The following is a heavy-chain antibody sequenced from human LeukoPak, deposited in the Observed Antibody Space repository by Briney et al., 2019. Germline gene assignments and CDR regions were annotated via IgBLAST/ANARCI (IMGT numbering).Heavy chain of an antibody. V-gene: IGHV1-69*06. CDR3: ASSILTGYYFHYDYYYYMDV. Sequence: SVKVSCKASGGTFSGYAISWVRQAPGQGLEWMGGIIPIFGTANYAQKFQGRVTITADKSTSTAYMELSSLRSEDTAVYYCASSILTGYYFHYDYYYYMDVWGKGTTVTISS. D-gene: IGHD3-9*01. CDR2: IIPIFGTA. CDR1: GGTFSGYA. J-gene: IGHJ6*03.